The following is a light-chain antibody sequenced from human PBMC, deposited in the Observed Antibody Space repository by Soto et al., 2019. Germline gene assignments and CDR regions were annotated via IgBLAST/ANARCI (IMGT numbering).Light chain of an antibody. J-gene: IGKJ5*01. CDR2: GAS. V-gene: IGKV3-20*01. CDR1: QSVSNSY. CDR3: QQYSSLPLT. Sequence: EIVLTQSPGTLSLSPGERAILSCRASQSVSNSYLAWYQQKPGQAPRLLIYGASSRATGIPDRFSGSGSGTDFTLTISRLEPEDFAVYFCQQYSSLPLTFGQGTQL.